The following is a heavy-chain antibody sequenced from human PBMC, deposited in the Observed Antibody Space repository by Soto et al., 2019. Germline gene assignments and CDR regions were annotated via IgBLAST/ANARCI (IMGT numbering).Heavy chain of an antibody. D-gene: IGHD3-10*01. J-gene: IGHJ6*03. CDR3: AGGLILWFGEVARRGGYYYYMGV. V-gene: IGHV4-34*01. CDR1: GGSFSGYQ. CDR2: INDSGNI. Sequence: QVQLQQWGAGLLKPSETLSLTCAVYGGSFSGYQWTWIRQTPGKGLEWIGEINDSGNINYNPSLKSRCTNLVKTANKQISLRPSSVTPAGTAVLGGAGGLILWFGEVARRGGYYYYMGVWGKGTSVTVSS.